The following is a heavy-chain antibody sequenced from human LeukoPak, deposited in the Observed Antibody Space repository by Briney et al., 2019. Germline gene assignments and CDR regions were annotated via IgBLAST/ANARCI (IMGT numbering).Heavy chain of an antibody. CDR1: GFTFSSYW. Sequence: PGGSLRLSCAASGFTFSSYWMTWVRQAPGKGLEWVANIKQDVSEKYYVDSVRGRFTISRDNTKNSLYLQVNSLRAEDTAVYYCARDRRWTATTVTYFDYWGQGTLVTVSS. D-gene: IGHD4-11*01. CDR2: IKQDVSEK. CDR3: ARDRRWTATTVTYFDY. J-gene: IGHJ4*02. V-gene: IGHV3-7*01.